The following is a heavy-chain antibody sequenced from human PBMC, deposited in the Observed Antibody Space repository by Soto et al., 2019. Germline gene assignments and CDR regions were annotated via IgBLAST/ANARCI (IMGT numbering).Heavy chain of an antibody. CDR1: GFTFKNFA. D-gene: IGHD1-1*01. CDR3: ARVWNAGICDY. CDR2: IWYDAVGK. J-gene: IGHJ4*01. V-gene: IGHV3-33*01. Sequence: QVQLVESGGGVVQPGMSLRLSCAASGFTFKNFAMHWVRQAPGKGLEWVAMIWYDAVGKYYADSVKGRFTFSRDHSRDTQPTQMDSLTVEGRAVYYCARVWNAGICDYWVQGT.